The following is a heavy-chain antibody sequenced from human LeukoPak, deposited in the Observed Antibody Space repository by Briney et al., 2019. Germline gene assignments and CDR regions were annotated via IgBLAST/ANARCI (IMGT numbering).Heavy chain of an antibody. J-gene: IGHJ4*02. D-gene: IGHD2-2*02. CDR3: ARVMRVEGYCSSTSCYTGGKNRYYFDY. CDR1: GYTFTSYG. CDR2: ISAYNGNT. V-gene: IGHV1-18*01. Sequence: ASVKASCKASGYTFTSYGISWVRQAPGQGLEWMGWISAYNGNTNYAQKLQGRVTMTTDPSTSTAYMELRSLRSDDTAVYYCARVMRVEGYCSSTSCYTGGKNRYYFDYWGQGTLVTVSS.